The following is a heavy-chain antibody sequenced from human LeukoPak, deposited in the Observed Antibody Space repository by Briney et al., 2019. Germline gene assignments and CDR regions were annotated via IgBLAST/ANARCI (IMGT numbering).Heavy chain of an antibody. CDR3: ARKNYGDRHPYDY. CDR1: GYTFTSYY. V-gene: IGHV1-3*01. CDR2: INVGNGDT. D-gene: IGHD2-21*02. J-gene: IGHJ4*02. Sequence: GASVKVSCKASGYTFTSYYMHWVRQAPGQGLEWMWYINVGNGDTKYSQKFQGRVTFTRDTSASIAYMELSSLTSEDTAIYYCARKNYGDRHPYDYWGQGTLVTVSS.